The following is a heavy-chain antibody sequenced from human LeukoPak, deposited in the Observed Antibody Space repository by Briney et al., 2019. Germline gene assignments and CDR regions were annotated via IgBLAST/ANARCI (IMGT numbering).Heavy chain of an antibody. V-gene: IGHV3-74*01. D-gene: IGHD3-22*01. CDR3: ERDQGYYDSSGYPWFDP. Sequence: GGSLRLSCAASGFTFSSYWMHWVRQAPGKGLVWVSRINSDGSSTSYADSVKGRFTISRDNAKNTLYLQMNSLRAEDTAVYYCERDQGYYDSSGYPWFDPWGQGTLVTVSS. CDR2: INSDGSST. CDR1: GFTFSSYW. J-gene: IGHJ5*02.